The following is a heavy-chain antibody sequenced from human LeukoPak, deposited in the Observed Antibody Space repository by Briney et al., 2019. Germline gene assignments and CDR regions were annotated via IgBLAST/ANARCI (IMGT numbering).Heavy chain of an antibody. CDR3: AGHPSDDYVWGSYRSSPFDY. D-gene: IGHD3-16*02. J-gene: IGHJ4*02. V-gene: IGHV4-59*08. CDR1: GGSISSYY. Sequence: PSETLSLTCTISGGSISSYYWSWIRQPPGKGLEWIGYIYYSGSTNYNPSLKSRVIISVDTSKNQFSLKLSSVTAADTAVYYCAGHPSDDYVWGSYRSSPFDYWGQGTLVTVSS. CDR2: IYYSGST.